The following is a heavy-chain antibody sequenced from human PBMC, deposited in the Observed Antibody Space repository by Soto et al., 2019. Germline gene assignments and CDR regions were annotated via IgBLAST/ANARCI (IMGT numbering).Heavy chain of an antibody. Sequence: DVVLVNSGGGFVRPGESLRLSCGASGFRFTSFGMNWVRQGPGKGLEWLSYISGLSATTYYADSVRGRFTVSRDNDMNLVFLQLNNLRGDDTAVYYCTREGAARPDYWGQGSRVVVSS. D-gene: IGHD2-15*01. CDR2: ISGLSATT. V-gene: IGHV3-48*04. CDR3: TREGAARPDY. J-gene: IGHJ4*02. CDR1: GFRFTSFG.